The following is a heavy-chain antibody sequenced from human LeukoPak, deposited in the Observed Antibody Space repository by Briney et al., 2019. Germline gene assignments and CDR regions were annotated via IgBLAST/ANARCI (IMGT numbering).Heavy chain of an antibody. CDR2: VYHSGST. CDR3: ASARWDY. J-gene: IGHJ4*02. Sequence: SGTLSLTCAVSGDSINTNHWWSWVRQPPGKGLEWIGEVYHSGSTNYNPSLKSRVTISVDKSKNLFSLKLTSVTAADTAMYHCASARWDYWGQGTLVTVSS. V-gene: IGHV4-4*02. CDR1: GDSINTNHW. D-gene: IGHD5-24*01.